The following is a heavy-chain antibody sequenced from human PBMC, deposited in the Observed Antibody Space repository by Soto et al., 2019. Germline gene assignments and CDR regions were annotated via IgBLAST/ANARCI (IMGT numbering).Heavy chain of an antibody. D-gene: IGHD2-2*01. J-gene: IGHJ4*02. Sequence: GGSLRLSCAASEFTVTNNEMSWVRQAPGKGLEWVSILYSGGNTYYADSVEGRFTISRDGSKNALYLHMNSLRAEDTAVYYCALRRVAYADFWGQGTRVTVSS. CDR1: EFTVTNNE. CDR3: ALRRVAYADF. CDR2: LYSGGNT. V-gene: IGHV3-53*01.